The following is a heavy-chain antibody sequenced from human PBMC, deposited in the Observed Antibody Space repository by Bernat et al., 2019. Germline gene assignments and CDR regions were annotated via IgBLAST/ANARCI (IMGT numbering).Heavy chain of an antibody. D-gene: IGHD6-13*01. J-gene: IGHJ6*02. V-gene: IGHV3-74*01. CDR2: INSDGSST. Sequence: EVQLVESGGGLVQPGGSLRLSCAASGFTFSSYWMHWVRQAPGKGLVWVSRINSDGSSTSYADSVKGRFTISRDNAKNRLYLQMNSLRAEDTAVYYCARAAGTIHFLTGAQDDYYGMDVWGQGTTVTVSS. CDR1: GFTFSSYW. CDR3: ARAAGTIHFLTGAQDDYYGMDV.